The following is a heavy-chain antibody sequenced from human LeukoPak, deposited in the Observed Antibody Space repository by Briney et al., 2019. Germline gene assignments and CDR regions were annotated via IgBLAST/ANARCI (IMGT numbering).Heavy chain of an antibody. CDR3: ARRGCTNGVCYTGVDY. CDR1: GYTFTGYY. J-gene: IGHJ4*02. Sequence: ASVKVSCKASGYTFTGYYMPWVRQAPGQGLEWMGWINPNSGGTNYAQKFQGRVTMTRDTSISTAYMELSRLRSDDTAVYYCARRGCTNGVCYTGVDYWGQGTLVTVSS. D-gene: IGHD2-8*01. CDR2: INPNSGGT. V-gene: IGHV1-2*02.